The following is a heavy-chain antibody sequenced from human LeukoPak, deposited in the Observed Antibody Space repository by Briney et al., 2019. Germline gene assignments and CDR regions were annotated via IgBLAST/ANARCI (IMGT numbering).Heavy chain of an antibody. D-gene: IGHD6-19*01. Sequence: PGGSLRLSCAASGFTFSSAWMSWVRQAPGKGLEWVGFLHSSGNTYYSPSLNSRVTMSVDMSNNQFSLILTSVTVADTAVYYCASKRFSSGWAYYFDYWGQGTLVTVSS. J-gene: IGHJ4*02. V-gene: IGHV4-59*04. CDR3: ASKRFSSGWAYYFDY. CDR2: LHSSGNT. CDR1: GFTFSSAW.